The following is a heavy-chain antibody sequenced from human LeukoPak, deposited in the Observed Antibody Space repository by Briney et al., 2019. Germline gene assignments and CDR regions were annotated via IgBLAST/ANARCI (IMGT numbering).Heavy chain of an antibody. J-gene: IGHJ4*02. D-gene: IGHD3-10*01. V-gene: IGHV3-48*01. CDR2: ISSSSSTI. CDR1: GFTFSTYS. Sequence: GGSLRLSCAASGFTFSTYSMNWVRQAPGKGLEWVSYISSSSSTIYYADSVKGRFTISRDNAKNSLYLQMNSLRAEDTAVYYCGYYYGSGTYGISYWGQGTLVTVSS. CDR3: GYYYGSGTYGISY.